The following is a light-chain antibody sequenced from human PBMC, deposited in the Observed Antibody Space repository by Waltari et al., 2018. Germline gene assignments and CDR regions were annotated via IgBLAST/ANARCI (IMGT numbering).Light chain of an antibody. CDR1: YSNIGNNV. J-gene: IGLJ3*02. CDR2: RDD. CDR3: ASWDDRLNGHWV. Sequence: QSVLTQPPSASGAPGPRVTISCSGTYSNIGNNVVNWYQQLPGKAPKLLIYRDDQRPSGVPDRFSASKSGSSASLAIGGLQSEDEADYYCASWDDRLNGHWVFGGGTKVTVL. V-gene: IGLV1-44*01.